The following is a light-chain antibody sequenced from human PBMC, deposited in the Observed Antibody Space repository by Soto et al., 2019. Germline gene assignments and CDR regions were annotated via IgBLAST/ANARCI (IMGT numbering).Light chain of an antibody. Sequence: DIQMTQSPSTLSASVGDRVTITCRASKSISSWLAWYQQKPGKAPKLLIYKESSLESGVPSRISGSGSGTEFTLTISSLQPDDFATYDCQQYNSYFWTFGQGTKVEIK. CDR1: KSISSW. CDR3: QQYNSYFWT. J-gene: IGKJ1*01. V-gene: IGKV1-5*03. CDR2: KES.